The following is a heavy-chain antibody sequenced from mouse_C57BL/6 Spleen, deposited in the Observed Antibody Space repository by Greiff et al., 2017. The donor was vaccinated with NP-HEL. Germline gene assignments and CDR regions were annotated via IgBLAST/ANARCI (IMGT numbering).Heavy chain of an antibody. Sequence: EVQVVESGPGLVKPSQSLSLTCSVTGYSITSGYYWNWIRQFPGNKLEWMGYISYDGSNNYNPSLKNRISITRDTSKNQFFLKLNSVTTEDTATYYCAREDSGDYWGQGTSVTVSS. D-gene: IGHD3-1*01. V-gene: IGHV3-6*01. CDR2: ISYDGSN. CDR3: AREDSGDY. CDR1: GYSITSGYY. J-gene: IGHJ4*01.